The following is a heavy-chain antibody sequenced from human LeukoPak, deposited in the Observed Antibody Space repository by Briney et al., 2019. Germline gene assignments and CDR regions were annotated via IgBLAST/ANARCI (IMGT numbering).Heavy chain of an antibody. CDR3: ARAVGGSFSTYFDY. CDR2: INPNSGST. Sequence: ASVKVSCKASGYTFTGYYMHWVRQAPGQGLEWMGWINPNSGSTNYAQEFQGRVTMTRDTSISTAYMDLTRLTSDDTGVYYCARAVGGSFSTYFDYWGQGTLVTVSS. D-gene: IGHD1-26*01. V-gene: IGHV1-2*02. J-gene: IGHJ4*02. CDR1: GYTFTGYY.